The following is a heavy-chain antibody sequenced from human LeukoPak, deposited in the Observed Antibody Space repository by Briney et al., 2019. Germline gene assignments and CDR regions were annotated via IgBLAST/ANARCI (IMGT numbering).Heavy chain of an antibody. D-gene: IGHD3-3*01. Sequence: PGGSLRLSCAASGFTFSSYDMHWVRQATGKGLEWVSAIDTAGDTYYPAHVKGRFTISRENAKNSLYLQMNSRRSGDTAVYYCARVVRDDFWSGYYDPWGQGTLVTVSS. CDR3: ARVVRDDFWSGYYDP. J-gene: IGHJ5*02. CDR1: GFTFSSYD. V-gene: IGHV3-13*01. CDR2: IDTAGDT.